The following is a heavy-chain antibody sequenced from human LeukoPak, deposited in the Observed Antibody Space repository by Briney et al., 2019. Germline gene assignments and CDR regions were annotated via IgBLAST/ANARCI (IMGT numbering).Heavy chain of an antibody. CDR1: GGSFSGYY. CDR3: ARDLPRAHCSGGSCYLTRWFDP. V-gene: IGHV4-34*01. J-gene: IGHJ5*02. CDR2: INHSGST. D-gene: IGHD2-15*01. Sequence: PSETLSLTCAVYGGSFSGYYWSWIRQPPGKGLEWIGEINHSGSTNYNPSLKSRVTISVDTSKNQFSLKLSSVTAADTAVYYCARDLPRAHCSGGSCYLTRWFDPWGQGTLVTVSS.